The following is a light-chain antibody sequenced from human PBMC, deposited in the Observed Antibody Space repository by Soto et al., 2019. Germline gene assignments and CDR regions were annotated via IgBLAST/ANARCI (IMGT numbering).Light chain of an antibody. CDR2: AAS. V-gene: IGKV1-9*01. CDR1: QGISTY. Sequence: DVQLTQSPSFLSASVGDRVTITCRASQGISTYLAWYQQKPGQAPKLLIYAASTLQSGVTSRSSGTGSGTEFTLTISSLQPEDFATYYCQQVNSYPITFGQGTRLEIK. J-gene: IGKJ5*01. CDR3: QQVNSYPIT.